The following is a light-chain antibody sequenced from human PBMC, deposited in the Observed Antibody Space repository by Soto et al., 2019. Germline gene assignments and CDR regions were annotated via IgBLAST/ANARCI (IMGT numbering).Light chain of an antibody. CDR3: QQYRGSPFT. J-gene: IGKJ3*01. CDR2: GAS. CDR1: QSVYVN. Sequence: EIVLTQSPGTLSLSPGEGATLSCRASQSVYVNLAWYQQKPGQSPRLLIYGASTRATDIPDRFSGSGSDTDIALTISRLEPEDFAVYYCQQYRGSPFTFGPGTKVNIK. V-gene: IGKV3-20*01.